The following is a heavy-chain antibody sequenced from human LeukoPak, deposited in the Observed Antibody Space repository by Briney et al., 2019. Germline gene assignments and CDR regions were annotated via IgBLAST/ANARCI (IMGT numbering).Heavy chain of an antibody. CDR1: GGTFSSYA. Sequence: SVKVSCKASGGTFSSYAISWVRQAPGQGLEWMGGIIPIFGTANYAQEFQGRVTITADESTSTAYMELSSLRSEDTAVYYCARDRSLRELWLRNWFDPWGQGTLVTVSS. J-gene: IGHJ5*02. D-gene: IGHD5-18*01. CDR2: IIPIFGTA. CDR3: ARDRSLRELWLRNWFDP. V-gene: IGHV1-69*01.